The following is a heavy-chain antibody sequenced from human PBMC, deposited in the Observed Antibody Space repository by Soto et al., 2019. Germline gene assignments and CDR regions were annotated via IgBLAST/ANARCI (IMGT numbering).Heavy chain of an antibody. CDR3: AKDQASGQGSFDS. CDR1: GFTFNIYG. Sequence: PWGSLRLSCAASGFTFNIYGMHWVRQAPDKGLEWVALISYDGSNQYYADSVKGRFTISRDNSKNTLFLQMNSLRADDTAVYYCAKDQASGQGSFDSWGQGTLVTVS. J-gene: IGHJ4*02. CDR2: ISYDGSNQ. V-gene: IGHV3-30*18.